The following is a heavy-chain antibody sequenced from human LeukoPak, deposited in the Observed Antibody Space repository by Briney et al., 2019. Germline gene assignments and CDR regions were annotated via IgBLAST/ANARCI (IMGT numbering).Heavy chain of an antibody. CDR3: TTVDSYGPRPYKAIYY. D-gene: IGHD5-18*01. CDR1: GFTFSSYA. V-gene: IGHV3-23*01. Sequence: GGSLRLSCAASGFTFSSYAMSWVRQAPGKGLEWVSAISGSGGSIYYADPVKGRFTVSRDNSKTTLNLQISRLRAEETAVYYCTTVDSYGPRPYKAIYYWGQGTLVTVSS. J-gene: IGHJ4*02. CDR2: ISGSGGSI.